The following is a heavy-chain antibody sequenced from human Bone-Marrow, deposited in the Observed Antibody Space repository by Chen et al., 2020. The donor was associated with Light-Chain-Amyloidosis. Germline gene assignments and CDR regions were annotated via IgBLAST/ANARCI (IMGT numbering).Heavy chain of an antibody. D-gene: IGHD2-15*01. CDR3: ARMFGFCSGGSCYSAYFDY. CDR1: GGSIRINSYY. V-gene: IGHV4-39*01. Sequence: ETLSXTCTVSGGSIRINSYYWGWIRQPPGKGLEWIGSMSYSGSTYYSPSLKSRVTISVDTPKNQFSLRLNSVTXXXXXXXYCARMFGFCSGGSCYSAYFDYWGQGALVTVSS. CDR2: MSYSGST. J-gene: IGHJ4*02.